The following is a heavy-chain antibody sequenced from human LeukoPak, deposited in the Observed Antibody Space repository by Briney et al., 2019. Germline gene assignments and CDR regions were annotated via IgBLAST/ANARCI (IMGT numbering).Heavy chain of an antibody. CDR3: ARDDSSGRKEFDY. V-gene: IGHV1-2*02. CDR1: GYTFTGYY. J-gene: IGHJ4*02. Sequence: GASVQVPCKASGYTFTGYYMLWVRQAPGQGLEWMGLNNPNIGGTKYAQKFQGRVTMTSDTCISTAYMELSSLRSDGSAVYYGARDDSSGRKEFDYWGQGTLVSVS. CDR2: NNPNIGGT. D-gene: IGHD3-22*01.